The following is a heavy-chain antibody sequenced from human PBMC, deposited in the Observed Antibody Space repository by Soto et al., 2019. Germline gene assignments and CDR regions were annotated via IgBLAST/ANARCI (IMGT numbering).Heavy chain of an antibody. CDR2: ISYDGSNK. J-gene: IGHJ4*02. Sequence: GSLRLSCAASGFTFSSYGMHWVRQAPGKGLEWVAVISYDGSNKYYADSVKGRFTISRDNSKNTLYLQMNSLRAEDTAVYYCAKDTAMVTFGGVIVETYYFDYWGQGTLVTVSS. D-gene: IGHD3-16*02. CDR1: GFTFSSYG. CDR3: AKDTAMVTFGGVIVETYYFDY. V-gene: IGHV3-30*18.